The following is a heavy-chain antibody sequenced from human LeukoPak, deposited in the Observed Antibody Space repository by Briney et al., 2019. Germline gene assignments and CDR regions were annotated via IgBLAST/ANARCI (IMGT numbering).Heavy chain of an antibody. J-gene: IGHJ3*02. CDR3: ARANYYDSSAYAFDI. CDR2: IYTSGST. V-gene: IGHV4-61*02. D-gene: IGHD3-22*01. Sequence: SETLSLTCTVSGGSISSGNYYWSWIRQPAGKGLEWIGRIYTSGSTNYNPSLKSRVTISVDTSKNQFSLKLSSVTAADTAVYYCARANYYDSSAYAFDIWGQGTMVTVSS. CDR1: GGSISSGNYY.